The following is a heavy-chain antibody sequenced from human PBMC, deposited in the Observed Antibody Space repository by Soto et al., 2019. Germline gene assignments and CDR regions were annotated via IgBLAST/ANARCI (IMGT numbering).Heavy chain of an antibody. V-gene: IGHV4-30-4*01. CDR2: IYYSGST. Sequence: PSETLSLTCTVSGGSISSGDYYWSWIRQPPGKGLEWIGYIYYSGSTYYNPSLKSRVTISVDTSKNQFSLKLSSVTAADTAVYYCARDLPSLSGSYYYYYYYGMDVSGQGTTVTVSS. J-gene: IGHJ6*02. CDR3: ARDLPSLSGSYYYYYYYGMDV. D-gene: IGHD1-26*01. CDR1: GGSISSGDYY.